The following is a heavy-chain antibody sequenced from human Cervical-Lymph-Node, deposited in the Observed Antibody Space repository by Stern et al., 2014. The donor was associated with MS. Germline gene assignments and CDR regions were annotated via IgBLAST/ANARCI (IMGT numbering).Heavy chain of an antibody. J-gene: IGHJ3*01. V-gene: IGHV2-70*04. Sequence: QVTLKESGPALVRPTQTLTLTCTFSGFSLTTTGIRVSWIRQPPGKALEWLARIDWDDSTFYSTSLRTRLIISKDTSKNQVVLTMTNVDPADTATYYCARTPTYRFAFDVWGQETVVIVSS. CDR1: GFSLTTTGIR. CDR2: IDWDDST. CDR3: ARTPTYRFAFDV. D-gene: IGHD3-10*01.